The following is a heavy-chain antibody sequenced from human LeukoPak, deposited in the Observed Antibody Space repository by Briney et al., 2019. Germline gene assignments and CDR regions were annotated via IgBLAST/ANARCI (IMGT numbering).Heavy chain of an antibody. D-gene: IGHD6-19*01. CDR3: VKNDGWFHLAQ. CDR1: GLHFRDYW. Sequence: GGSLTLSCSVSGLHFRDYWIDGVGQPPGRGREWVGHIKNDGSETYYPDSLTGRFSISRDNTNNALYLQMNSLRVEDTAVYYCVKNDGWFHLAQWGQGTLVTVSS. CDR2: IKNDGSET. V-gene: IGHV3-7*03. J-gene: IGHJ4*02.